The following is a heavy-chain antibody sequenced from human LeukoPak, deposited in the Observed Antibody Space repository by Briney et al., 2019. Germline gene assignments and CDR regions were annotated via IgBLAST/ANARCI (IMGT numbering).Heavy chain of an antibody. CDR2: MSGYNGNT. D-gene: IGHD6-19*01. V-gene: IGHV1-18*01. CDR1: GYTFNSHV. Sequence: RASVKVSCKASGYTFNSHVISWVRQAQGQGLEWLGCMSGYNGNTHYSHKFQDRVTMTTDTSTTTADMQMRNLRCDDTALYYCARERISVAGNQGPVIDLWGQGTPVTVSS. CDR3: ARERISVAGNQGPVIDL. J-gene: IGHJ5*02.